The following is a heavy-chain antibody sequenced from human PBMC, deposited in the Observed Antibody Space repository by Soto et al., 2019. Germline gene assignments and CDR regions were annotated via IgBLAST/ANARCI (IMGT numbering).Heavy chain of an antibody. V-gene: IGHV4-4*07. J-gene: IGHJ5*02. CDR2: IYTSGST. D-gene: IGHD3-3*01. Sequence: QVQLQESGPGLVKPSETLSLTCTVSGGSISSYYWSWIRQPAGKGLEWIGRIYTSGSTNYNPSLKSRVTMSVETSKKQFSLKLSPVTAADTAVYYCARDASYDFWSGYYHWFDPWGQGTLVPVSS. CDR1: GGSISSYY. CDR3: ARDASYDFWSGYYHWFDP.